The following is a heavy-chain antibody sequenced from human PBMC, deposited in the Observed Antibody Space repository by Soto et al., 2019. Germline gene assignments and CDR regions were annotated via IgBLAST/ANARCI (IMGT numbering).Heavy chain of an antibody. CDR1: GFTFSSYA. CDR2: ISYDGSNK. V-gene: IGHV3-30-3*01. J-gene: IGHJ4*02. CDR3: TRAPSDIVKSRPSGY. D-gene: IGHD5-12*01. Sequence: GGSLRLSYAASGFTFSSYAMHWVRQTPGKGLEWVAVISYDGSNKYYADSVKGRFTISRDNAKNSLYLQMNSLRAEDTAVYYFTRAPSDIVKSRPSGYWGKGTLVTVSP.